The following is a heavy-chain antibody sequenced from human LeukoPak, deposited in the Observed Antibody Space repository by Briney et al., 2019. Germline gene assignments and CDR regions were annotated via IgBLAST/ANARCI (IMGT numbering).Heavy chain of an antibody. CDR2: INPNSGGT. Sequence: ASVKVSCKASGYTFTGYYMHWVRQAPGQGLEWMGWINPNSGGTNYAQKFQGRVTMTRDTSISTAYMELSRLRSDDTAVYYCARDLRGPPYSSSSNDYWGQGTLVTVSS. CDR1: GYTFTGYY. D-gene: IGHD6-6*01. CDR3: ARDLRGPPYSSSSNDY. V-gene: IGHV1-2*02. J-gene: IGHJ4*02.